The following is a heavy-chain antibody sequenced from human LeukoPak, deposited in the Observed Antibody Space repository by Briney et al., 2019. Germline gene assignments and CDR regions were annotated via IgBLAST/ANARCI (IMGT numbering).Heavy chain of an antibody. J-gene: IGHJ4*02. D-gene: IGHD2-2*01. Sequence: SETLSLTCTVSGGSISSYYWSWIRQPPGKGLEWFGYIYYSGSTNYNPSLKSRVTISVDTSKNQFSLKLSSVTAADTAVYYCARDRAYCSSTSCYPSFDYWGQGTLVTVSS. CDR2: IYYSGST. CDR3: ARDRAYCSSTSCYPSFDY. V-gene: IGHV4-59*12. CDR1: GGSISSYY.